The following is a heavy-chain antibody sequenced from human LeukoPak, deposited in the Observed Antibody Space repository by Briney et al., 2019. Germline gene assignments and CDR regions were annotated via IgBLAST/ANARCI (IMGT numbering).Heavy chain of an antibody. CDR1: GFTFSDSA. CDR2: IRGKGFSDPP. D-gene: IGHD3-16*01. Sequence: PGGSLRPSCAASGFTFSDSAIHWVRQASGKGLEWVGRIRGKGFSDPPAYAASVKDRFTISRDDSESTAYLQMNSLKAEDTAVYYCTVPQSGGNWFDPWGPGTQVTVSS. CDR3: TVPQSGGNWFDP. V-gene: IGHV3-73*01. J-gene: IGHJ5*02.